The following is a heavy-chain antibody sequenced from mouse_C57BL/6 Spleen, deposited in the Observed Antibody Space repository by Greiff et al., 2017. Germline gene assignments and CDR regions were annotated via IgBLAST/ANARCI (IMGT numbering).Heavy chain of an antibody. D-gene: IGHD2-4*01. V-gene: IGHV7-3*01. CDR3: ARYDSPHDYDAY. J-gene: IGHJ3*01. Sequence: DVTLVESGGGLVQPGGSLSLSCAASGFTFTDYYMSWVRQPPGKALEWLGFIRNKANGYTTEYSASVKGRFTISRDNSQSILYLQMNALRAEDSATYYCARYDSPHDYDAYWGQGTLVTVSA. CDR2: IRNKANGYTT. CDR1: GFTFTDYY.